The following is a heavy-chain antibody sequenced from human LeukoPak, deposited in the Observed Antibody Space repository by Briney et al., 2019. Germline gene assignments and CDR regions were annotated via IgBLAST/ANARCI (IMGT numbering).Heavy chain of an antibody. V-gene: IGHV1-8*02. CDR1: GYTFTGYY. Sequence: GASVKLSCKASGYTFTGYYMHRVRQAPGQGLERMGGMNPNSGNTGYAQKFQGRVTMTRNTSISTAYMELSSLISEDTAVYYCAREAGGYSGYGNDYWGQGTLVTVSS. J-gene: IGHJ4*02. CDR2: MNPNSGNT. D-gene: IGHD5-12*01. CDR3: AREAGGYSGYGNDY.